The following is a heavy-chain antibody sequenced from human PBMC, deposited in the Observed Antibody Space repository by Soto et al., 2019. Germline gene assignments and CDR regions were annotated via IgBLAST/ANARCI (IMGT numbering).Heavy chain of an antibody. CDR1: GFTFSSYG. V-gene: IGHV3-33*01. J-gene: IGHJ6*02. CDR2: IWYDGSNK. Sequence: QVQLVESGGGVVQPGRSLRLSCAASGFTFSSYGMHWVRQAPGKGLEWVAVIWYDGSNKYYADSVKGRFTISRDNSKNTLYLQMNSLRAEDTAVYYCARGDHYDFWSGYYAVSYYYYGMDVWGQGTTVTVSS. CDR3: ARGDHYDFWSGYYAVSYYYYGMDV. D-gene: IGHD3-3*01.